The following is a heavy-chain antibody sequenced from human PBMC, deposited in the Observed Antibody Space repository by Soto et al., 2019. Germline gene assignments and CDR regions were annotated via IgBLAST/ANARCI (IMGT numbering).Heavy chain of an antibody. CDR2: IYPGDSDT. J-gene: IGHJ4*02. CDR3: ARSASNWNVGYYFDY. CDR1: GYSFTSYW. Sequence: PGECLKISCKGSGYSFTSYWIGWVRQMPGKGLEWMGIIYPGDSDTRYSPSFQGQVTISADKSISTAYLQWSSLKASDTAMYYCARSASNWNVGYYFDYWGQGTLVTVSS. V-gene: IGHV5-51*01. D-gene: IGHD1-1*01.